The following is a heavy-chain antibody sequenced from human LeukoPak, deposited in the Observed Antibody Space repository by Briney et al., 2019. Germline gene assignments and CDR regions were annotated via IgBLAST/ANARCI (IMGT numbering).Heavy chain of an antibody. CDR3: AGGRTDIVVVPATLRNYYFDY. J-gene: IGHJ4*02. Sequence: SVKVSCKASGGTFTSYDISWVRQASGQGLEWMGGIMPMFGKTNYAQKFQGRVTTTADKATSTAYMELSSLRSEDTAVYYCAGGRTDIVVVPATLRNYYFDYWGQGTLVTVSS. V-gene: IGHV1-69*06. CDR2: IMPMFGKT. D-gene: IGHD2-2*01. CDR1: GGTFTSYD.